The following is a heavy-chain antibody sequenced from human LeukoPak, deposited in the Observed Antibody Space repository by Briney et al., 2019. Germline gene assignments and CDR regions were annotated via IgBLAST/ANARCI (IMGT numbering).Heavy chain of an antibody. CDR1: GGSISSSSYY. CDR3: ARLPTVVTRVAFDI. D-gene: IGHD4-23*01. V-gene: IGHV4-39*07. J-gene: IGHJ3*02. Sequence: PSETLSLTCTVSGGSISSSSYYWGWIRQPPGKGLEWIGSIYYSGSTYYNPSLKSRVTMSIDTSKSQFSLKLSSVTAADTAVYYCARLPTVVTRVAFDIWGQGTMVTVSS. CDR2: IYYSGST.